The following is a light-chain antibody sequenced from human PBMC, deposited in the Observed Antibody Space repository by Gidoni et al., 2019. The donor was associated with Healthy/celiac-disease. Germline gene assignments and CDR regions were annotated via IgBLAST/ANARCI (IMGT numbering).Light chain of an antibody. V-gene: IGLV2-23*03. CDR3: CSYAGSSTFLWV. Sequence: QSALTQPASVSGSPGQSITISCTGTSSDVGSYNLVSWYQQHPGKAPKLMIYEGSKRPSGVSNRFSGSKSGNTASLTISGLQAEDEADYYCCSYAGSSTFLWVFGGGPKLTVL. CDR1: SSDVGSYNL. J-gene: IGLJ3*02. CDR2: EGS.